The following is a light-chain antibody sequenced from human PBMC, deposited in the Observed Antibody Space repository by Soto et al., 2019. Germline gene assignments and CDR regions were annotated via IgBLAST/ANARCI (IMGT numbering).Light chain of an antibody. V-gene: IGLV2-14*01. CDR3: SSYTSSSVV. CDR2: DVS. CDR1: RSDAGGYNY. Sequence: QSVLTQPASVSGSPGQSITISCTATRSDAGGYNYVSWYQQYPGKAPKVMIFDVSNRPSGVSNRFSGSKSGNTASLTISGLQAEDEADYYCSSYTSSSVVFGGGTKLTVL. J-gene: IGLJ2*01.